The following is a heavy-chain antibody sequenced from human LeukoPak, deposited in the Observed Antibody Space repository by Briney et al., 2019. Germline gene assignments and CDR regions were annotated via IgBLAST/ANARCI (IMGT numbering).Heavy chain of an antibody. D-gene: IGHD6-19*01. CDR3: ARDLDGAGLIDY. Sequence: ASVKVSCKASGGTFSSYAISWVRQAPGQGLEWMGRIIPILGIANYAQKFQGSVTITADKSTSTAYMELSSLRSEDTAVYYCARDLDGAGLIDYWGQGTLVTVSS. J-gene: IGHJ4*02. CDR2: IIPILGIA. V-gene: IGHV1-69*04. CDR1: GGTFSSYA.